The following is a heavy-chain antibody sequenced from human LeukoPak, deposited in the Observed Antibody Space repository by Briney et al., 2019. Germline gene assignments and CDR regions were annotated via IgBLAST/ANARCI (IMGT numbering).Heavy chain of an antibody. CDR1: GYTFTGYY. Sequence: ASVKVSCKASGYTFTGYYMHWVRQAPGQGLEWMGRINPNSGGTNYAQKFQGRVTMTRDTSISTAYMELSRLRSDDTAVYYCCRLDLYDSSGHYYAGNYPPFDYWGQGTLVTVSS. J-gene: IGHJ4*02. D-gene: IGHD3-22*01. V-gene: IGHV1-2*06. CDR3: CRLDLYDSSGHYYAGNYPPFDY. CDR2: INPNSGGT.